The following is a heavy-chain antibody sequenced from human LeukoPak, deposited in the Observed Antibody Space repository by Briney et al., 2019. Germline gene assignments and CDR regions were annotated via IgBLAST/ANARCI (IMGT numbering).Heavy chain of an antibody. V-gene: IGHV4-4*07. J-gene: IGHJ3*02. CDR3: ARVSGYYYDSSGYSPLGAFDI. D-gene: IGHD3-22*01. Sequence: SETLSLTCTVSGGSISSYYWSWIRQPAGKGLEWIGRIYTSGSTNYNPSLKSRVTMSVDTSKNQFSLKLSSVTAADTAVYHCARVSGYYYDSSGYSPLGAFDIWGQGTMVTVSS. CDR2: IYTSGST. CDR1: GGSISSYY.